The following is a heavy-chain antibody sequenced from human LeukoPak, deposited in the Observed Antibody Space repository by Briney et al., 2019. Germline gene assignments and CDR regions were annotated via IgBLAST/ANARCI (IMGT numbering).Heavy chain of an antibody. CDR1: GGTFSSYA. D-gene: IGHD3-22*01. J-gene: IGHJ4*02. V-gene: IGHV1-69*01. CDR3: ARGPITTRSHFDY. CDR2: TIPIFATA. Sequence: SSVKVSCNASGGTFSSYAISWVRQAPGQGLEWMGGTIPIFATANYAQKFQGRVTITADESTSTAYMELSSLRSEDTAVYYCARGPITTRSHFDYWGQGTLVTVSS.